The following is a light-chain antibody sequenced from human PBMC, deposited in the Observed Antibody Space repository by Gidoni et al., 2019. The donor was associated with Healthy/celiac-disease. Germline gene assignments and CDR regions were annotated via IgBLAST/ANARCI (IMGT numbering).Light chain of an antibody. CDR1: QGISSY. J-gene: IGKJ1*01. CDR2: AAY. V-gene: IGKV1-9*01. CDR3: QQLNSYPRT. Sequence: IQLTQSPSSLSASVGDRVTITCRASQGISSYLAWYHQKPGKAPKLLIYAAYTLQSGVPSRFSGSGSGTDFTLTISSLQPEDFATYYCQQLNSYPRTFGQGTKVEIK.